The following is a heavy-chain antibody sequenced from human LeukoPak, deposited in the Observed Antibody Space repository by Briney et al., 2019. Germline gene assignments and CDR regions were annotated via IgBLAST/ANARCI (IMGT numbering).Heavy chain of an antibody. CDR1: GFTSSSYA. Sequence: GGSLRLSCAASGFTSSSYAMSWVRQAPGKGLERVSAISGSGGSTYYADSVKGRFTISRDNSKNTLYLQMNSLRAEGTAVYYCAKGLGYNFLYFDYWGQGTLVTVSS. J-gene: IGHJ4*02. CDR3: AKGLGYNFLYFDY. D-gene: IGHD5-12*01. V-gene: IGHV3-23*01. CDR2: ISGSGGST.